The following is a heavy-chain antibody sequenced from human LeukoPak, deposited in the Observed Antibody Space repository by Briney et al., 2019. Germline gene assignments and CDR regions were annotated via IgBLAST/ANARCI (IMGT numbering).Heavy chain of an antibody. CDR1: GYPFPGYY. J-gene: IGHJ6*03. CDR3: ARDGVYCSGGSCRYYYYYYMDV. Sequence: ASVKVSCKASGYPFPGYYMHWVRPAPGKGLEWMGWINPNSGGTNYAQKFQGRVTMTRDTSISTAYMELSRLRSDDTAVYYCARDGVYCSGGSCRYYYYYYMDVWGKGTTVTVSS. CDR2: INPNSGGT. V-gene: IGHV1-2*02. D-gene: IGHD2-15*01.